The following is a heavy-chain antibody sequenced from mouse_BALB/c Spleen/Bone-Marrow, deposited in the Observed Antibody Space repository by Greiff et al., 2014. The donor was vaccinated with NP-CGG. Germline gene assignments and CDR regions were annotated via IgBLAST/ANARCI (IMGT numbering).Heavy chain of an antibody. CDR2: ISSGGSYT. J-gene: IGHJ4*01. Sequence: EVKLMESGGDLVKPGGSLKLSCAASGFTFSSYGMSWVRQTPDKRLEWVATISSGGSYTYYPDSVKGRFTISRDNAKNTLYLQMSSLKSEDTAMYYCARTYYRYDDYAMDYWGQGTSVTVSS. D-gene: IGHD2-14*01. CDR3: ARTYYRYDDYAMDY. V-gene: IGHV5-6*01. CDR1: GFTFSSYG.